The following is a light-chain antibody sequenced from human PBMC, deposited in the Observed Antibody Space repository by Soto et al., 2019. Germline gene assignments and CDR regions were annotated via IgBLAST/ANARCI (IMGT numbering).Light chain of an antibody. V-gene: IGLV2-8*01. J-gene: IGLJ1*01. CDR1: SSDVGGYNY. CDR2: EVS. Sequence: QSALTQPPSASGSPGQSVTISCTGTSSDVGGYNYVSWYQQHPGKAPQLIISEVSKRPSGVPDRFSGSKSGNTASLTVSGLQAEDEADYYCSSYAASNNYVFGSGTKLTVL. CDR3: SSYAASNNYV.